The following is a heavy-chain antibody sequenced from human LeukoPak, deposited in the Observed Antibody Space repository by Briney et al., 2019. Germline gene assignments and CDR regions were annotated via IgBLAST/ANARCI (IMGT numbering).Heavy chain of an antibody. J-gene: IGHJ4*02. CDR3: ARGKYNWNDGYDSGVDY. CDR2: IYTSGST. D-gene: IGHD1-1*01. Sequence: SETLSLTCTVSGGSISSYYWSWIRQPAGKGLEWIGRIYTSGSTNYNPSLKSRVTVSVDTSKNQFSLKLSSVTAADTAVYYCARGKYNWNDGYDSGVDYWGQGTLVTASS. CDR1: GGSISSYY. V-gene: IGHV4-4*07.